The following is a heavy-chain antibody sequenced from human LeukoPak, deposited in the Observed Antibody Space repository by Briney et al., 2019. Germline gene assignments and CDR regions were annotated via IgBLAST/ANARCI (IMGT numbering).Heavy chain of an antibody. Sequence: ASVKVSCKASGYSFTGHYMHWVRQAPGQGLEWMGWINPKSGGTNYAQKFQGRVTMTRDTSISTAYMELSRLRSDDTAVYYCATSVTTIPRYSSGWWYNWFDPWGQGTLVTVSS. CDR1: GYSFTGHY. J-gene: IGHJ5*02. CDR2: INPKSGGT. CDR3: ATSVTTIPRYSSGWWYNWFDP. D-gene: IGHD6-19*01. V-gene: IGHV1-2*02.